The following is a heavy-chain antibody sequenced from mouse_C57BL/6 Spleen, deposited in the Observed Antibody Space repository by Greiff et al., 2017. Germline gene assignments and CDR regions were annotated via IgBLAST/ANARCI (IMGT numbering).Heavy chain of an antibody. CDR2: ISSGSSTS. D-gene: IGHD1-1*01. V-gene: IGHV5-17*01. Sequence: EVKLMESGGGLVKPGGSLKLSCAASGFNISDYGLHWVSQAPEKGLEWVAYISSGSSTSYYADTVKGRFTISRDNAKNTLFLQMTSLMSEDTAMYYCARENYGSSYWYFGVWGTGTTVTVSS. CDR3: ARENYGSSYWYFGV. J-gene: IGHJ1*03. CDR1: GFNISDYG.